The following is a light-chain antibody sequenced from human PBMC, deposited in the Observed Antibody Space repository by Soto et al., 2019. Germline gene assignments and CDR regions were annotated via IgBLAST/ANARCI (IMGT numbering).Light chain of an antibody. CDR2: LNSDGSH. J-gene: IGLJ2*01. CDR1: SGHSSYA. V-gene: IGLV4-69*01. CDR3: QTWGTGIQV. Sequence: QLVLTQSPSASASLGASVKFNCTLSSGHSSYAIAWHQQQPEKGPRYLMKLNSDGSHTKGDGIPDRFSGSSSGAERYLTISGLQSEDEADYYCQTWGTGIQVFGGGTKLTVL.